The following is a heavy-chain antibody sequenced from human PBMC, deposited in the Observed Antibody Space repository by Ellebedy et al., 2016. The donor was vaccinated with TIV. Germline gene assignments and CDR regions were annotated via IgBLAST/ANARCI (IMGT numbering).Heavy chain of an antibody. CDR2: INPNSGGT. J-gene: IGHJ4*02. D-gene: IGHD4-17*01. CDR3: ASSEREGYYGDYQYYFDY. Sequence: ASVKVSCXASGYTFTGYYMHWVRQAPGQGLEWMGWINPNSGGTNYAQKFQGRVTMTRDTSISTAYMELSRLRSDDTAVYYCASSEREGYYGDYQYYFDYWGQGTLVTVSS. CDR1: GYTFTGYY. V-gene: IGHV1-2*02.